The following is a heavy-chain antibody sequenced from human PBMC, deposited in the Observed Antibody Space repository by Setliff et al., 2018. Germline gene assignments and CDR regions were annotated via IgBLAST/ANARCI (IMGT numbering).Heavy chain of an antibody. V-gene: IGHV3-64*02. Sequence: PGESLKISCAASGFTFSNYAMHWVRQAPGKGLEYVSAISSDGSRTYYVDSVKGRFTISRDNSKNTLYLQMGSLRAEDTAVYYCARTYCSDTSCYDYYYYMDVWGKGTTVTVSS. CDR2: ISSDGSRT. CDR1: GFTFSNYA. CDR3: ARTYCSDTSCYDYYYYMDV. D-gene: IGHD2-2*01. J-gene: IGHJ6*03.